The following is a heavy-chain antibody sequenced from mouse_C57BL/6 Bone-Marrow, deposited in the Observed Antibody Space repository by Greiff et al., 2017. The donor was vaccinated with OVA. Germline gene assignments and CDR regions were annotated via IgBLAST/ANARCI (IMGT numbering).Heavy chain of an antibody. D-gene: IGHD2-1*01. CDR1: GFTFTDYY. CDR2: VYPYNGGT. Sequence: EVQLQQSGPVLVKPGPSVKISCKASGFTFTDYYMNWVKQSHGKSLEWIGLVYPYNGGTSYNKKLKGKATLTVDTSSSTAYMKLNSLTSEDSAVYYCARGSYYGNPYYAMDYWGQGTSVTVSS. J-gene: IGHJ4*01. CDR3: ARGSYYGNPYYAMDY. V-gene: IGHV1-36*01.